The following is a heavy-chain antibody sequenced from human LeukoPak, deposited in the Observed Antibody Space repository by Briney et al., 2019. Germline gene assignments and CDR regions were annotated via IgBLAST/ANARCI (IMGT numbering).Heavy chain of an antibody. CDR1: GYTFTGYY. CDR2: IDPNSGGT. CDR3: ARDRDDSSGYYRETLFDY. D-gene: IGHD3-22*01. Sequence: ASVKVSCKASGYTFTGYYMHWVRQAPGQGLEWMGWIDPNSGGTNYAQKFQGRVTMTRDTSISTAYMELSRLRSDDTAVYYCARDRDDSSGYYRETLFDYWGQGTLVTVSS. J-gene: IGHJ4*02. V-gene: IGHV1-2*02.